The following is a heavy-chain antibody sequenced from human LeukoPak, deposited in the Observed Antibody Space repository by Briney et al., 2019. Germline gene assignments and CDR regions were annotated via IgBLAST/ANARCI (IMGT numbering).Heavy chain of an antibody. D-gene: IGHD3-10*01. V-gene: IGHV4-31*03. CDR2: IYYSGST. Sequence: PSETLSLSCTVSGGSISSGGYYWSWIRQHPGKGLEWIGYIYYSGSTYYNPSLKSRVTISVDTSKNQFSLKLSSVTAADTAVYYCAKNHYGSGNWFDPWGQGTLVTVSS. CDR3: AKNHYGSGNWFDP. CDR1: GGSISSGGYY. J-gene: IGHJ5*02.